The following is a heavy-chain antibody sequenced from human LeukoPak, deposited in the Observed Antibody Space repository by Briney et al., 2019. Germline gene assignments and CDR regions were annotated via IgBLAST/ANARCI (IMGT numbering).Heavy chain of an antibody. D-gene: IGHD2-2*01. CDR2: INPNSGGT. CDR1: GYTFTGYY. V-gene: IGHV1-2*02. Sequence: ASVKVSCKASGYTFTGYYMHWVRQAPGQGLEWMGWINPNSGGTNYAQKFQGRVTMTRDTSISTAYMELSRLRSDVTAVYYCARVDIVVVPAARAGDYWGQGTLVTVSS. CDR3: ARVDIVVVPAARAGDY. J-gene: IGHJ4*02.